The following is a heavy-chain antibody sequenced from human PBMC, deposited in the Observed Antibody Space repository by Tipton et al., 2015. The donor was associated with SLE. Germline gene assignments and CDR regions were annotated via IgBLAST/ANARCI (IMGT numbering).Heavy chain of an antibody. CDR1: GYTFTGYY. CDR2: INPNSGGT. J-gene: IGHJ4*02. V-gene: IGHV1-2*02. D-gene: IGHD2-21*01. CDR3: ARGGSIVVVIAHFDY. Sequence: QSGPEVKKPGASVKVSCKASGYTFTGYYMHWVRQAPGQGLEWMGWINPNSGGTNYAQKFQGRVTMTRDTSISTAYMELSRLRSDDTAVYYCARGGSIVVVIAHFDYWGQGTLVTVSS.